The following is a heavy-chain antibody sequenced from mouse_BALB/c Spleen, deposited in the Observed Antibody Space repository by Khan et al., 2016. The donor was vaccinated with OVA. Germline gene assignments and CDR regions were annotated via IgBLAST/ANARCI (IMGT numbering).Heavy chain of an antibody. V-gene: IGHV3-2*02. J-gene: IGHJ4*01. CDR1: RYSITSNYA. CDR3: ARGKYYGYAMDY. CDR2: ISYSGTT. D-gene: IGHD1-1*01. Sequence: EVQLQESGPGLVKPSQSLSLTCTVTRYSITSNYAWNWIRQFPGNKLEWMGYISYSGTTSYNPSLKSRISITRDTSKNQFFLQLNSVTTEDTATYYCARGKYYGYAMDYWGQGTSVTVSS.